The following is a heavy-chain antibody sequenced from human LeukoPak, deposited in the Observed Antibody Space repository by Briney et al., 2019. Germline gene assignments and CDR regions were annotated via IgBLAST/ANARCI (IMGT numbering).Heavy chain of an antibody. J-gene: IGHJ4*02. CDR1: GFTFSTYW. V-gene: IGHV3-74*01. Sequence: GGSLRLSCAASGFTFSTYWMHWVRQAPGKGLVWVSRMNSDGSNTIYADSVKGRFTISRDNAKNTLYLQMNSLRAEDTAVYYCARTDRIAVATPSYYHYWGQGTLVTVSS. CDR3: ARTDRIAVATPSYYHY. D-gene: IGHD6-19*01. CDR2: MNSDGSNT.